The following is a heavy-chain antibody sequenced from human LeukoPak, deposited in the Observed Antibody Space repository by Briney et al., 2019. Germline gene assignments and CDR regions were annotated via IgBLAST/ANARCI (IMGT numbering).Heavy chain of an antibody. Sequence: SETLSLTCAVYGGSITGYYWSRIRQPPGKGLEWVGEIHYTGATSYNPSLKSRATISIDTSKSQVSLKLSSVTAADTAVYYCARGNILSGYCFDFWGQGALVTVSS. CDR2: IHYTGAT. CDR3: ARGNILSGYCFDF. J-gene: IGHJ4*02. CDR1: GGSITGYY. D-gene: IGHD3-9*01. V-gene: IGHV4-34*01.